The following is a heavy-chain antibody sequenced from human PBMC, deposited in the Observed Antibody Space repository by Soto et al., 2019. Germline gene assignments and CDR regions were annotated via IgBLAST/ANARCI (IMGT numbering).Heavy chain of an antibody. CDR2: ISGSGGST. CDR3: AKGTEYSYGQYFDY. J-gene: IGHJ4*02. CDR1: GFTFSSYA. Sequence: GVSLRLSCAASGFTFSSYAMSWVRQAPGKGLEWVSAISGSGGSTYYADSVKGRFTISRDNSKNTLYLQMNSLRAEDTAVYYCAKGTEYSYGQYFDYWGQGTLVTVSS. D-gene: IGHD5-18*01. V-gene: IGHV3-23*01.